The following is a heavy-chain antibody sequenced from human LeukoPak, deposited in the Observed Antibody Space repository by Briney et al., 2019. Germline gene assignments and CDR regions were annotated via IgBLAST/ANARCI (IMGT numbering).Heavy chain of an antibody. V-gene: IGHV4-59*01. Sequence: SETLSLTCTVSGGSISSYYWSWIRQPPGKGLEWIGYIYYSGSTNYNPSLKSRVTISVDTSKNQFSPKLSSVTAADTAVYYCARDDYGDYTGAFDIWGQGTMVTVSS. J-gene: IGHJ3*02. CDR2: IYYSGST. D-gene: IGHD4-17*01. CDR3: ARDDYGDYTGAFDI. CDR1: GGSISSYY.